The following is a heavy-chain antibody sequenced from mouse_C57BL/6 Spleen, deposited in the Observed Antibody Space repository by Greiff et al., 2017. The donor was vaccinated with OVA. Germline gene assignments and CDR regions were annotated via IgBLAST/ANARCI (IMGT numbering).Heavy chain of an antibody. CDR2: ISYDGSN. Sequence: DVQLQESGPGLVKPSQSLSLTCSVTGYSITSGYYWNWIRQFPGNKLEWMGYISYDGSNNYNPSLKNRISITRDTSKTQFFLKLNSMTTEDTATYYCAREKMYYDDNSDNWYFDVWGTGTTVTVSS. V-gene: IGHV3-6*01. CDR3: AREKMYYDDNSDNWYFDV. CDR1: GYSITSGYY. D-gene: IGHD1-1*01. J-gene: IGHJ1*03.